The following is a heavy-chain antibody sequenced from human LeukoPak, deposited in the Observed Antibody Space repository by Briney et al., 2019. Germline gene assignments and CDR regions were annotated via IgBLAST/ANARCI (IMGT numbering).Heavy chain of an antibody. V-gene: IGHV1-69*13. CDR2: IIPIFGTA. CDR1: GGTFSSYA. D-gene: IGHD3-9*01. Sequence: GASVKVSCKASGGTFSSYAISWVRQAPGQGLEWVGGIIPIFGTANYAQKFQGRVTITADESTSTAYMELSSLRSEDTAVYYCARRGILTGFLFDYWGQGTLVTVSS. J-gene: IGHJ4*02. CDR3: ARRGILTGFLFDY.